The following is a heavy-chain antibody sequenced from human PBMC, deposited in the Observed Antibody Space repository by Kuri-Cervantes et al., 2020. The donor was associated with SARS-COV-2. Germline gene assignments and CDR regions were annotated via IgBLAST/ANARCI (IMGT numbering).Heavy chain of an antibody. D-gene: IGHD3-22*01. CDR1: GFTVSSNY. CDR2: IYSGGST. J-gene: IGHJ3*02. CDR3: AKGTDYYDSSGYSDIAFDI. Sequence: GGSLRLSCAASGFTVSSNYMSWVRQAPGKGLEWVSVIYSGGSTYYADSVKGRFTISRDNSKNTLYLQMNSLRAEDTAVYYCAKGTDYYDSSGYSDIAFDIWGQGTMVTVSS. V-gene: IGHV3-53*01.